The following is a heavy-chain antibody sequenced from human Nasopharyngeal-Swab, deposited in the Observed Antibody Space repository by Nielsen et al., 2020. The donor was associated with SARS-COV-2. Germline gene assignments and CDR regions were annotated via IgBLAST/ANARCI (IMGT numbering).Heavy chain of an antibody. CDR3: ARQDGVVTPYYYYYGMDV. J-gene: IGHJ6*02. CDR2: IYYSGST. D-gene: IGHD2-21*02. CDR1: GGSISSGGYY. V-gene: IGHV4-39*01. Sequence: SETLSLTCTVSGGSISSGGYYWSWIRQHPGKGLEWIGYIYYSGSTYYNPSLKSRVTISVDTSKNQFSLKLSSVTAADTAVYYCARQDGVVTPYYYYYGMDVWGQGTTVTVSS.